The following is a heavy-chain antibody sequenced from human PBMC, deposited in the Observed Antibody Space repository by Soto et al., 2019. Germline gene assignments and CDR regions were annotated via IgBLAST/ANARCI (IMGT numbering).Heavy chain of an antibody. Sequence: ASVKVSCKASGYTFTSYGISWVRQAPGQGLEWMGWISAYNGNTNYAQKLQGRVTMTTDTSTSTAYMELRSLRSDDTAVYYCARLVDIVVVPAAIGLEGGNWFDPWGQGTLVTVSS. CDR2: ISAYNGNT. V-gene: IGHV1-18*01. D-gene: IGHD2-2*03. CDR3: ARLVDIVVVPAAIGLEGGNWFDP. J-gene: IGHJ5*02. CDR1: GYTFTSYG.